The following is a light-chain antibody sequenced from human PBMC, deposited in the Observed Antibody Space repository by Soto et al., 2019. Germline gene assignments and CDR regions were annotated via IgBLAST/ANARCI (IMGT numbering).Light chain of an antibody. CDR2: EVS. Sequence: QSVLTQPPSASGSPGQSVTISCTGTSSDIGGYNYVSWYQQHPGKAPNLMIYEVSKRPSGVPDRFSGSKSGNTASLTVSGLQAEDEADFYCSSYTTSTTVIFGGGTKLTVL. CDR1: SSDIGGYNY. V-gene: IGLV2-8*01. CDR3: SSYTTSTTVI. J-gene: IGLJ2*01.